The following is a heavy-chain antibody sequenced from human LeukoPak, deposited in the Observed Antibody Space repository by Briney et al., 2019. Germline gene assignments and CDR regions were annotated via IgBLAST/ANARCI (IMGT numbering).Heavy chain of an antibody. CDR1: GFTFSSYA. CDR3: ARGGAPIVVVPAENWFDP. CDR2: ISSNGGST. J-gene: IGHJ5*02. D-gene: IGHD2-2*01. V-gene: IGHV3-64*01. Sequence: GGSLRLSCAASGFTFSSYAMHWVRQAPGKGLEYVSAISSNGGSTYYANSVKGRFTISRDNSKNTLYLQMGSLRAEDMAVYYCARGGAPIVVVPAENWFDPWGQGTLVTVSS.